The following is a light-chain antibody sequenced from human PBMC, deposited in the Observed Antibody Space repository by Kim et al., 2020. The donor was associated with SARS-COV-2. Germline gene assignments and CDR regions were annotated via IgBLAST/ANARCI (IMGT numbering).Light chain of an antibody. CDR1: SYCGTTSYY. V-gene: IGLV8-61*01. CDR2: STS. Sequence: GRVTLTCGLGSYCGTTSYYPSECQQTTGHAPRTLIYSTSTRSNGDPDRFSVSILGNKAALSIRGPQADDESDCYCVLYMGSGIKVFGGGAQLTVL. J-gene: IGLJ3*02. CDR3: VLYMGSGIKV.